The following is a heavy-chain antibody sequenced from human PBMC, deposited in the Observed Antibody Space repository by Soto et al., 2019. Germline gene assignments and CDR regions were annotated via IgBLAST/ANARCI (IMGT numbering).Heavy chain of an antibody. CDR2: FDPEDGET. V-gene: IGHV1-24*01. J-gene: IGHJ5*02. D-gene: IGHD3-3*01. CDR1: GYTLTELS. CDR3: ATARRFLEWLPLPPQNWFDP. Sequence: ASVKVSCKVSGYTLTELSMHRVRQAPGKGLEWMGGFDPEDGETIYAQKFQGRVTMTEDTSTDTAYMELSSLRSEDTAVYYCATARRFLEWLPLPPQNWFDPWGQGTLVTVSS.